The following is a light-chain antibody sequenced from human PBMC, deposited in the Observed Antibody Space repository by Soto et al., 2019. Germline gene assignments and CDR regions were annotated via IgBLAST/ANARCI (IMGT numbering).Light chain of an antibody. V-gene: IGLV1-40*01. CDR1: SSNIGAGYD. CDR2: GDT. J-gene: IGLJ2*01. Sequence: QSVLTQPPSVSGAPGQRVTISGTGSSSNIGAGYDVHWYQQLPGTAPKLLIYGDTNRPSGVPDRFSGSKSATSASLVITGLQAEDEADYYCQSYDTALNVYVVFGVGTKLTFL. CDR3: QSYDTALNVYVV.